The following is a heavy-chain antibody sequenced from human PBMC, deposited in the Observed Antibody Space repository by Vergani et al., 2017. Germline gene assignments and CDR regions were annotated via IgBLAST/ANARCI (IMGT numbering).Heavy chain of an antibody. D-gene: IGHD1-14*01. CDR3: ARGYNWFDP. J-gene: IGHJ5*02. Sequence: QVQLQQWGAGLLKPSQTLSLTCTVSGGSISSGSYYWSWIRQPAGKGLEWIGRIYTSGSTNYNPSLKSRVTISVDTSKNQFSLKLSSVTAADTAVYYCARGYNWFDPWGQGTLVTVSS. V-gene: IGHV4-61*02. CDR1: GGSISSGSYY. CDR2: IYTSGST.